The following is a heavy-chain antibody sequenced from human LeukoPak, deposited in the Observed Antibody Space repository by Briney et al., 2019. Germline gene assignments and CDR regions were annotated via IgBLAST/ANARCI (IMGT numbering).Heavy chain of an antibody. D-gene: IGHD2-15*01. CDR2: IYYSGST. J-gene: IGHJ4*02. CDR3: ARQLGYCSGGSCYYFDY. CDR1: GGSISSYH. V-gene: IGHV4-59*08. Sequence: SETLSLTCTVSGGSISSYHWIWIRQPPGKGMVWIGYIYYSGSTDYNPSLKSRVTISVDTSKNQFSLKLSSVTAADTAVYYCARQLGYCSGGSCYYFDYWGQGTLVTVSS.